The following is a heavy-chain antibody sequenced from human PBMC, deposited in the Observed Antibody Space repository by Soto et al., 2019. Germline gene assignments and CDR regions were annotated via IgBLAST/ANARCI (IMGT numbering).Heavy chain of an antibody. Sequence: GGSLRLSCAASGFTFSNAWMSWVRQAPGKGLEWVGRIKSKTDGGTTDYAAPVKGRFTISRDDSKNTLYLQMNSLKTEDTAVYYCTTAAWWFGEPDAFDIWGQGTMVTVSS. J-gene: IGHJ3*02. CDR2: IKSKTDGGTT. CDR1: GFTFSNAW. D-gene: IGHD3-10*01. V-gene: IGHV3-15*01. CDR3: TTAAWWFGEPDAFDI.